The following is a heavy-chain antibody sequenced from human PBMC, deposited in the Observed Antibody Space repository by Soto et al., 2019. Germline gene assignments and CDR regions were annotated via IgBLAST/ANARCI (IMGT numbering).Heavy chain of an antibody. CDR3: AREGVVGATGYFDY. J-gene: IGHJ4*02. CDR1: GGSISSGDYY. D-gene: IGHD1-26*01. Sequence: SETLSLTCTVSGGSISSGDYYWSWIRQPPGKGLEWIGYIYYSGSTYYNPSLKSRVTISVDTSKNQFSLKLSSVTAADTAVYYCAREGVVGATGYFDYWGQGTLVTVSS. V-gene: IGHV4-30-4*01. CDR2: IYYSGST.